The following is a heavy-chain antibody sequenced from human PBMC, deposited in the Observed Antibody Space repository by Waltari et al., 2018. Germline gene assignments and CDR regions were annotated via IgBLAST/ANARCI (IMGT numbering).Heavy chain of an antibody. V-gene: IGHV1-3*01. D-gene: IGHD3-22*01. CDR3: AREFNYYDSSGYHYYYYYGMDV. CDR2: INAGNGNT. J-gene: IGHJ6*02. CDR1: GYTFTSYA. Sequence: QVQLVQSGAEVKKPGASVKVSCKASGYTFTSYAMHWVRQAPGQRLEGMGWINAGNGNTKYSQKFQGRVTITRDTSASTAYMELSSLRSEDTAVYYCAREFNYYDSSGYHYYYYYGMDVWGQGTTVTVSS.